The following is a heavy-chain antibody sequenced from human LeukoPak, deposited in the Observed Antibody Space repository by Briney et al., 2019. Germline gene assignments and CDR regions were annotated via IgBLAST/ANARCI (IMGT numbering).Heavy chain of an antibody. J-gene: IGHJ5*02. Sequence: PSETLSLTCSVSGDSMSGYYWSWIRQPPGKGLEWIGYMYYSGATIYNPSLKSRVTLSTDTSKNHFSLKLYSVTAADTGVYYCARHDNYPGFGRGFDPWGQGFLVTVTS. D-gene: IGHD1-14*01. CDR1: GDSMSGYY. CDR3: ARHDNYPGFGRGFDP. CDR2: MYYSGAT. V-gene: IGHV4-59*08.